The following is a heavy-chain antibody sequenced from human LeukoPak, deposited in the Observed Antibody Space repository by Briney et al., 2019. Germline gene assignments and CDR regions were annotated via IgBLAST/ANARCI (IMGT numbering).Heavy chain of an antibody. CDR1: GFTFSSYG. CDR3: AKDLLYSSGLQGSGSYYYGMDV. CDR2: ISYDGSNK. J-gene: IGHJ6*02. D-gene: IGHD6-19*01. Sequence: GGSLRLSCAASGFTFSSYGMHWVRQAPGKGLEWVAVISYDGSNKYYADSVKGRFTISRDNSKNTLYLQMNSLRAEDTAVYYCAKDLLYSSGLQGSGSYYYGMDVWGQGTTVTVSS. V-gene: IGHV3-30*18.